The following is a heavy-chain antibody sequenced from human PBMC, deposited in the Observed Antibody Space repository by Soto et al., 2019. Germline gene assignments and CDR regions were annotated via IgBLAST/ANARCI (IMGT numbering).Heavy chain of an antibody. D-gene: IGHD4-17*01. CDR3: ARVSGDYGGYYYGMDV. CDR2: IYHSGST. V-gene: IGHV4-30-2*01. CDR1: GGSISSGGYS. Sequence: SETLSLTCAVSGGSISSGGYSWSWIRQPPGKGMEWIGYIYHSGSTYYNPSLKSRVTISVDRSKNQFSLKLSSVTAADTAVYYCARVSGDYGGYYYGMDVWGQGTTVTVS. J-gene: IGHJ6*02.